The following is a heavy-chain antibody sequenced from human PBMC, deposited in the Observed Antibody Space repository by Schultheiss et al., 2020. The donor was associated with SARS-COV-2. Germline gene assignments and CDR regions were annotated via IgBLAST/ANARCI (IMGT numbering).Heavy chain of an antibody. Sequence: GGSLRLSCAASGFTFSDYYMSWIRQAPGKGLEWVSYISSSSSYTNYADSVKGRFTISRDNAKNSLYLQMNSLRAEDTAVYYCARDRLAAAGTYFYGMDVWGQGTTVTVSS. V-gene: IGHV3-11*06. CDR1: GFTFSDYY. J-gene: IGHJ6*02. CDR3: ARDRLAAAGTYFYGMDV. CDR2: ISSSSSYT. D-gene: IGHD6-13*01.